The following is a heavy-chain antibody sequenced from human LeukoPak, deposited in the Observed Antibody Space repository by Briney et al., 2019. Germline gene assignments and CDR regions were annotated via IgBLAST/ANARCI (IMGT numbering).Heavy chain of an antibody. D-gene: IGHD3-3*02. CDR2: IYTSGST. Sequence: SETLSLTCTVSGGSISSYYWSWIRQPAGKGLEWIGRIYTSGSTNYNPSLKSRVTMSVDTSKNQFSLKLSSVTAADTAVYYCARGDIFGVVANWFDPWGQGTLVTVSS. J-gene: IGHJ5*02. V-gene: IGHV4-4*07. CDR1: GGSISSYY. CDR3: ARGDIFGVVANWFDP.